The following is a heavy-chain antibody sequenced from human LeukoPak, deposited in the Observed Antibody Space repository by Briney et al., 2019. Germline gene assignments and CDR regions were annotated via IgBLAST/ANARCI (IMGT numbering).Heavy chain of an antibody. J-gene: IGHJ3*01. CDR1: GGSISSGGYY. V-gene: IGHV4-30-2*03. Sequence: SQTLSLTCTVSGGSISSGGYYWSWIRQHPGKGLEWIGSIYYSGSTYYNPSLKSRVTISVDTSKNQFSLKLTSVTAADTAVYYCAHFKGGSFDFWGQGTMVTVSS. CDR2: IYYSGST. CDR3: AHFKGGSFDF. D-gene: IGHD1-26*01.